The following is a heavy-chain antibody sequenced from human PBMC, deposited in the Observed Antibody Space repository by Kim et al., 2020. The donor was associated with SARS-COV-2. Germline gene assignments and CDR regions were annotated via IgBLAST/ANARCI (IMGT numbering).Heavy chain of an antibody. D-gene: IGHD3-3*01. CDR1: GYTFTSYA. CDR2: INTNTGNP. J-gene: IGHJ5*02. V-gene: IGHV7-4-1*02. CDR3: ARDVTIFGVVTNNWFDP. Sequence: ASVKVSCKASGYTFTSYAMNWVRQAPGQGLEWMGWINTNTGNPTYAQGFTGRFVFSLDTSVSTAYLQISSLKAEDTAVYYCARDVTIFGVVTNNWFDPWGQGTLVTVSS.